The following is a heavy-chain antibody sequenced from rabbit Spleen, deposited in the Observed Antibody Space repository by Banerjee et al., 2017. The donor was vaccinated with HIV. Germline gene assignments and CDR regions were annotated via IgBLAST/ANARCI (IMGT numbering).Heavy chain of an antibody. Sequence: QEQLKESGGGLVQPGGSLKLSCKASGFGFSSYYMNWVRQAPGKGLEWIGYIDPVFGSTYYATWAKGRFTISRTSSTTVTLRMTSLTAADTATYFCARDLVGVIGWNFYLWGPGTLVTVS. CDR3: ARDLVGVIGWNFYL. CDR1: GFGFSSYYM. CDR2: IDPVFGST. D-gene: IGHD1-1*01. V-gene: IGHV1S45*01. J-gene: IGHJ4*01.